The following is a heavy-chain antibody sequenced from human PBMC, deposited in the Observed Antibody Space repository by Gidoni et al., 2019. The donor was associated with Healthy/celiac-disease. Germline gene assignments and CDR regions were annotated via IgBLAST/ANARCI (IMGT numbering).Heavy chain of an antibody. V-gene: IGHV3-21*01. CDR2: ISSSSSYI. CDR1: GFTFSSYS. J-gene: IGHJ4*02. Sequence: EVQLVESGGGLVKPGGSLGLSCAASGFTFSSYSMNWVRQAPGKGLEWVSSISSSSSYIYYADSVKGRFTISRDNAKNSLYLQMNSLRAEDTAVYYCARDTPYDILTGYSQVDLDYWGQGTLVTVSS. D-gene: IGHD3-9*01. CDR3: ARDTPYDILTGYSQVDLDY.